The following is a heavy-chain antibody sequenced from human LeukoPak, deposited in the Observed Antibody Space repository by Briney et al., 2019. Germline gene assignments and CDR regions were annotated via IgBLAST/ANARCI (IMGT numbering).Heavy chain of an antibody. CDR1: GFTYSNYW. CDR3: AREPGFYYMDV. V-gene: IGHV3-74*01. CDR2: INTDGSST. D-gene: IGHD1-14*01. J-gene: IGHJ6*03. Sequence: GGSLTLSCSASGFTYSNYWMHWVRQAPGKGLVWVSHINTDGSSTNYADSVKGRFTISRDNAKNTLYLQMNGLRAEDTAVYYCAREPGFYYMDVWGKGTTVTVSS.